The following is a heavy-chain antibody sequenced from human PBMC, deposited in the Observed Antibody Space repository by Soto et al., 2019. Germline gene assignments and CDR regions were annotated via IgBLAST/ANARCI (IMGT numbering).Heavy chain of an antibody. J-gene: IGHJ4*02. CDR3: ARASSRWGSDAAH. V-gene: IGHV3-53*01. CDR2: IYSGVRT. Sequence: EVHLVESGGGLIQPGGSLRLSCAPSGFSVSANYMSWVRQAPGRGLECVSSIYSGVRTVYADSVKARFTISRATSKNTLYLQMNSLRAEDKAVYYCARASSRWGSDAAHWGQGTLVTVSP. CDR1: GFSVSANY. D-gene: IGHD3-16*01.